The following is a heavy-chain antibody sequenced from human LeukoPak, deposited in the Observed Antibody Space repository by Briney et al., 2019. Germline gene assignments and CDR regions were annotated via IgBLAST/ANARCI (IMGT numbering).Heavy chain of an antibody. Sequence: PGGSLRLSCAASGFTFSTYTMNWVRQAPGKGLEWVSSISSSSSYIYYADSVKGRFTISRDNAKNSLYLQVNSLRAEDTAVYYCARDRYSSSSFDYWGQGTLVTVSS. V-gene: IGHV3-21*01. CDR2: ISSSSSYI. D-gene: IGHD6-6*01. CDR1: GFTFSTYT. J-gene: IGHJ4*02. CDR3: ARDRYSSSSFDY.